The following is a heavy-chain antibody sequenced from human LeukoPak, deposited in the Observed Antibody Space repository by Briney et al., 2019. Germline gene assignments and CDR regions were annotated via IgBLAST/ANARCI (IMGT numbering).Heavy chain of an antibody. CDR1: GFTFSSYA. D-gene: IGHD4-11*01. J-gene: IGHJ4*02. Sequence: GGSLRLSCAASGFTFSSYAMSWVRQAPGKGLEWVSTFKTNYNQVYYAESVRGRFTVSTDNSKNTAYLQMNSLRVEDTALYYCARSVPDYTRFDFWGQGALVTVSS. CDR2: FKTNYNQV. V-gene: IGHV3-23*05. CDR3: ARSVPDYTRFDF.